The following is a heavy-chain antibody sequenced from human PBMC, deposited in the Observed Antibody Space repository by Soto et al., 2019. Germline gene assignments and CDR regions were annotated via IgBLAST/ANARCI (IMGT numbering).Heavy chain of an antibody. CDR3: ARQIYDSDTGPNFQYYFDS. CDR1: GYSFAGYW. CDR2: IDPSDSQT. J-gene: IGHJ4*02. D-gene: IGHD3-22*01. Sequence: GESLKISCKGSGYSFAGYWITWVRQKPGKGLEWMGRIDPSDSQTYYSPSFRGHVTISVAKSITTVFLQWSSLRASDTAMYYCARQIYDSDTGPNFQYYFDSWGQGTPVTVSS. V-gene: IGHV5-10-1*01.